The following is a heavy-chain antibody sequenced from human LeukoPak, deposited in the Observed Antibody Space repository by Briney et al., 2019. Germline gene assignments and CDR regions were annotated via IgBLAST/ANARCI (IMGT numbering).Heavy chain of an antibody. Sequence: GESLKISCKGSGYSFTSYWIGWVRQMPGKGLEWMGIIYPANYDTRYNPSFKGQVTISSDKSISTAYLQWSNLKASDTAMYYCARPHFYASGSPYYLDYWGQGTLVTVSS. CDR1: GYSFTSYW. CDR2: IYPANYDT. J-gene: IGHJ4*02. V-gene: IGHV5-51*01. D-gene: IGHD3-10*01. CDR3: ARPHFYASGSPYYLDY.